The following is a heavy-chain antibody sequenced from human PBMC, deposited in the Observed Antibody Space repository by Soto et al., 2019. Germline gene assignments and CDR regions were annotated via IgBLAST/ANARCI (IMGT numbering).Heavy chain of an antibody. J-gene: IGHJ4*02. CDR3: TSLYYGH. V-gene: IGHV3-15*01. CDR2: IKSKTAGGTT. Sequence: EVQLVESGGDLVEPGGSLRLSCAASEFTFTNAWMSWVRQAPGKGLEWVGRIKSKTAGGTTDYAEPVQGRFTISRNESRNTLYLQMNSLKTEDTAVYYCTSLYYGHWGQGTLVTVS. D-gene: IGHD4-17*01. CDR1: EFTFTNAW.